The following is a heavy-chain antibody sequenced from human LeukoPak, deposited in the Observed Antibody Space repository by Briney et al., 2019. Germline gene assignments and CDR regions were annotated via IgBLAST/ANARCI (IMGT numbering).Heavy chain of an antibody. J-gene: IGHJ4*02. V-gene: IGHV3-23*01. CDR2: ISGSGGST. D-gene: IGHD6-13*01. CDR1: GFTFSNYA. Sequence: GGSLRLSCVASGFTFSNYAMSWVRQAPGKGLEWVSAISGSGGSTYYADSVKGRFTISRDNSKNTLYLQMNSLRAEDTAVYYCAKDSSSSWYEDFDYWGQGTLVTVSS. CDR3: AKDSSSSWYEDFDY.